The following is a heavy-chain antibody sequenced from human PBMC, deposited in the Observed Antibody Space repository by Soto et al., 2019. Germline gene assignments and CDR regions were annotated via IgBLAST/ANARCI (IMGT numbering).Heavy chain of an antibody. D-gene: IGHD4-17*01. J-gene: IGHJ3*02. CDR2: ISADYDLP. CDR3: VRDRAFGDVGDACDI. Sequence: QVQLVQSGGEVKKSGASVKVSCKASGYTFTSYGLSWVRQAPGQGLEWMGWISADYDLPNYAQNLQDRVSMTTDTYTNTAFLEMRSLRSGVTAVYYCVRDRAFGDVGDACDIWGQGTMVTVSS. CDR1: GYTFTSYG. V-gene: IGHV1-18*01.